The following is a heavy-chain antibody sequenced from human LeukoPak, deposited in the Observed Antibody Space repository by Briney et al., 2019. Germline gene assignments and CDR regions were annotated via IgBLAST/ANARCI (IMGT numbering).Heavy chain of an antibody. J-gene: IGHJ4*02. CDR2: ISGSGGAT. CDR3: AKDDGRYYFDC. V-gene: IGHV3-23*01. Sequence: GGSLRLSCAASGFTFYSYAMSWARQVPGKGLEWVSAISGSGGATYYADSVKGRFTISRDNSKNTLYLQMNSLRAEDTAVYYCAKDDGRYYFDCWGQGTLVTVSS. CDR1: GFTFYSYA.